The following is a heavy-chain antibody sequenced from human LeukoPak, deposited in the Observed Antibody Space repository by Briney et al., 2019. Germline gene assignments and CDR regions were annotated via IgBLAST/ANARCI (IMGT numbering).Heavy chain of an antibody. V-gene: IGHV3-9*01. D-gene: IGHD3-10*01. Sequence: GGSLRLSCAASGLIFSTHTMTWVRQAPGKGLEWVSGISWNSGHIGYADSVKGRFTISRDNTKNSLYLQMNSLRAEDTALYYCAKARFGEYDGMDVWGQGTTVTVSS. CDR2: ISWNSGHI. CDR3: AKARFGEYDGMDV. CDR1: GLIFSTHT. J-gene: IGHJ6*02.